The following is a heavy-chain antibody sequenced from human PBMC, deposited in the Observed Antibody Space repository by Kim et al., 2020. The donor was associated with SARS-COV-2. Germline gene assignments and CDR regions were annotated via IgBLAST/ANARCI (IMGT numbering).Heavy chain of an antibody. CDR1: GFTFSSYS. J-gene: IGHJ4*02. CDR2: ISSSSSYI. V-gene: IGHV3-21*01. CDR3: ARAAREYSSSWYPFDY. Sequence: GGSLRLSCAASGFTFSSYSMNWVRQAPGKGLEWVSSISSSSSYIYYADSVKGRFTISRDNAKNSLYLQMNSLRAEDTAVYYCARAAREYSSSWYPFDYWGQGTLVTVSS. D-gene: IGHD6-13*01.